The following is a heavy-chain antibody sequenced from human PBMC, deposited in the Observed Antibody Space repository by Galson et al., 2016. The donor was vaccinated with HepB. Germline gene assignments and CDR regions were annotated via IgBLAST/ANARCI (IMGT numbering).Heavy chain of an antibody. CDR3: VGDRTDGSRAFNI. Sequence: SLRLSCAASGFIFDDYAMHWVRQSPGKGPEWVSLISGDGGRTSHADSVKGRFTVSRDNAKNTVYLQMNSLGAEDTAVYYCVGDRTDGSRAFNIWGRGTMVTVSS. CDR1: GFIFDDYA. D-gene: IGHD3-10*01. J-gene: IGHJ3*02. V-gene: IGHV3-43*02. CDR2: ISGDGGRT.